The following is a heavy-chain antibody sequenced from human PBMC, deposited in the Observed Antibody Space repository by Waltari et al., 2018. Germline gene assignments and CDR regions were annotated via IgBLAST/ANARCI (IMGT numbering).Heavy chain of an antibody. CDR2: ISSSGSTI. J-gene: IGHJ3*02. V-gene: IGHV3-48*03. Sequence: EVQLVESGGGLVQPGGSLRLSCAASGFTFSSYEMNWVRQAPGKGLEWFSYISSSGSTINNADSGKGRLNSSRDNDKNSLYLKMNSLRAEDTAVYYCARGVDLDCSSTSCYANAFDIWGQGTMVTVSS. CDR1: GFTFSSYE. CDR3: ARGVDLDCSSTSCYANAFDI. D-gene: IGHD2-2*01.